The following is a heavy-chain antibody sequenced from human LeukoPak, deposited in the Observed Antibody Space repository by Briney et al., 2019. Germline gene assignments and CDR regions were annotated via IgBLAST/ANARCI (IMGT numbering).Heavy chain of an antibody. CDR1: GGSFSGYY. Sequence: PSETLSLTCAVYGGSFSGYYWSWIRQPPGKGLEWIGEINHRGSTNYNPSLKSRVTISVDTSKNQFSLKLSSVTAADTAVYYCARGCSSTSCYYYWGQGTLVTVSS. J-gene: IGHJ4*02. V-gene: IGHV4-34*01. D-gene: IGHD2-2*01. CDR2: INHRGST. CDR3: ARGCSSTSCYYY.